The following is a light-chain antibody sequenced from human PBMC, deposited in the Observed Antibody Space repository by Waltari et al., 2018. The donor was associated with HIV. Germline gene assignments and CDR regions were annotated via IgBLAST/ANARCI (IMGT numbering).Light chain of an antibody. V-gene: IGLV1-44*01. J-gene: IGLJ3*02. CDR3: AAWDDSLNGQVV. Sequence: QPVLTQPPSPSGSPGPRVTISCSGSSSNPGTNTVRWSQQVPATSPKLLIYKNNQRPSGVPDRFFGSKSDTSASLAITALQSEDKADYHCAAWDDSLNGQVVFGGGTKLTVL. CDR2: KNN. CDR1: SSNPGTNT.